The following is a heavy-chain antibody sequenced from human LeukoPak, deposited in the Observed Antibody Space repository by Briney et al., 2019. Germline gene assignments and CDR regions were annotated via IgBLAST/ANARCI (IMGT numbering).Heavy chain of an antibody. CDR2: ISSSSSYI. Sequence: PGGSLRLPCAASGFTFSSYGMNWVRQAPGKGLEWVSSISSSSSYIYYADSVKGRFTISRDNAKNSLYLQMNSLRAEDTAVYYCARGYCSSTSCYPYYFDYWGQGTLVTVSS. J-gene: IGHJ4*02. CDR3: ARGYCSSTSCYPYYFDY. V-gene: IGHV3-21*01. CDR1: GFTFSSYG. D-gene: IGHD2-2*01.